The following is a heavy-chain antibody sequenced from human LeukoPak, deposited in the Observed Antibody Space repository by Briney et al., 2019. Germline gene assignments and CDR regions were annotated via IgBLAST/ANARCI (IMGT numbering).Heavy chain of an antibody. Sequence: SETLSLTCTVSGGSISSSSYYWGWIRQPPWKGLEWIGSIYYSGSTYYNPSLKSRVTISVDTSKNQFSLKLSSVTAADTAVYYCAREPKYYYDSSGYPTVDYWGQGTLVTVSS. CDR2: IYYSGST. CDR1: GGSISSSSYY. D-gene: IGHD3-22*01. CDR3: AREPKYYYDSSGYPTVDY. J-gene: IGHJ4*02. V-gene: IGHV4-39*07.